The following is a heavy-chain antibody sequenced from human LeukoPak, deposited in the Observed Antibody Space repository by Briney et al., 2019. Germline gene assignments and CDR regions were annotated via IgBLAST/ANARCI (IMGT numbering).Heavy chain of an antibody. CDR3: ARGTRVVPAAFDAFDI. CDR2: TIPIFGTA. D-gene: IGHD2-2*01. Sequence: SVKVSCKASGGTFSSYAISWVRQAPGQGLEWMGGTIPIFGTANYAQKFQGRVTITADESTSTAYMELSSLRSEDTAAYYCARGTRVVPAAFDAFDIWGQGTMVTVSS. V-gene: IGHV1-69*01. CDR1: GGTFSSYA. J-gene: IGHJ3*02.